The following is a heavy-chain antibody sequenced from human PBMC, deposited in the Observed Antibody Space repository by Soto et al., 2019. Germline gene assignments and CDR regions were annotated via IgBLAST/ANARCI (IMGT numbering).Heavy chain of an antibody. CDR1: GFTFSIYA. Sequence: QVQLVESGGGVVQPGRSLRLSCAASGFTFSIYAMHWVRQAPGKGLEWVAVISYDGSNKYYADSVKGRFTISRDNSRNTLYLQMNSLSAEDTAVYYCARAPRYFSGNSCYTDYWGQGTLVTVSS. D-gene: IGHD2-15*01. J-gene: IGHJ4*02. V-gene: IGHV3-30-3*01. CDR2: ISYDGSNK. CDR3: ARAPRYFSGNSCYTDY.